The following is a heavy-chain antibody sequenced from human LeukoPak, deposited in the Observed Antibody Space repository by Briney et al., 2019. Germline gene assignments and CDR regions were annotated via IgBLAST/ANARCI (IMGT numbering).Heavy chain of an antibody. CDR3: ARESIASGRATFDP. V-gene: IGHV4-30-4*01. CDR1: GGSIGSGDSY. Sequence: SQTLSLTCTVSGGSIGSGDSYWNWIRQPPGKGLEWIAYIYYSGISYYTPSLQSRITMSVDSSKNQFSLNLRSVTAADTAVYYCARESIASGRATFDPLGQGTLVTVSS. D-gene: IGHD3-10*01. J-gene: IGHJ5*02. CDR2: IYYSGIS.